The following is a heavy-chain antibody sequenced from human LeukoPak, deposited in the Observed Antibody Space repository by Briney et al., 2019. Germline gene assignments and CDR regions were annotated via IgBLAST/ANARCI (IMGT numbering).Heavy chain of an antibody. Sequence: PSQTLSLTCTVSGGSISSGTYFWSWIRQHPGKGLEWIGYIHYSESTYNNPSLKSRVTISVDTSKNQFSLKLSSVTAADTAVYYCARDGCSGPSCHGNWFDPWGQGTLVTVSS. CDR3: ARDGCSGPSCHGNWFDP. V-gene: IGHV4-31*03. CDR1: GGSISSGTYF. J-gene: IGHJ5*02. D-gene: IGHD2-2*01. CDR2: IHYSEST.